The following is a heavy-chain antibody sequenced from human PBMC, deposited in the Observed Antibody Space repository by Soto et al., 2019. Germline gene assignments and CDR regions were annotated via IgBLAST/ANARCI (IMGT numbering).Heavy chain of an antibody. CDR3: AREAPMDV. V-gene: IGHV3-53*01. CDR1: GFTVSSKY. CDR2: IWSAGLI. J-gene: IGHJ6*02. Sequence: LSCAASGFTVSSKYMSWVRQAPGKGLEWVSIIWSAGLIYYADSVRGRFTISREISKNILYLEMTRLRADDTAVYYCAREAPMDVWGQGTTVTVSS.